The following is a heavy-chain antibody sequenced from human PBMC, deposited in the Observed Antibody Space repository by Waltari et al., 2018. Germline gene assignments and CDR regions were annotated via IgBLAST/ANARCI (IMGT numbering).Heavy chain of an antibody. CDR2: ISGSGGST. J-gene: IGHJ4*02. D-gene: IGHD1-26*01. V-gene: IGHV3-23*04. CDR1: GFTFSSYA. Sequence: EVQLVESGGGLVQPGGSLRLSWAASGFTFSSYAMSWVSQAPGKGLEWVSAISGSGGSTYYAASVKGRFTISRDNSKNTLYLQMNSLRAEDTAVYYCANVKVGGGFEDYWGQGTLVTVSS. CDR3: ANVKVGGGFEDY.